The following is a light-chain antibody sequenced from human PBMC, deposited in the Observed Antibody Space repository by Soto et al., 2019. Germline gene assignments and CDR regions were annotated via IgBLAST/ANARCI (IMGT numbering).Light chain of an antibody. V-gene: IGKV3-15*01. CDR3: QHYYNWPPYT. CDR1: QSVGSN. J-gene: IGKJ2*01. CDR2: GAS. Sequence: EIVMTQSPATLSVSPGESATLSCRASQSVGSNLAWYQQKPGQVPRLLIYGASSRAAGFPARFSGTGSGTEFTLTISRLQTEDFAVYFCQHYYNWPPYTFGQGTRLEIK.